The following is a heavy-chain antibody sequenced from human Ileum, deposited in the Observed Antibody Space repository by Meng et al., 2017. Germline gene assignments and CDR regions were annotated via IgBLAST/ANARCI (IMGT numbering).Heavy chain of an antibody. J-gene: IGHJ4*02. Sequence: QWQLQQWGAGLLKPSETPFLTGAVYGGSVSGYYWSWIRQPPGKGLEWIGEINHSGSTNDNPSLKSRVTISVDTSKNQFSLKLSSVTAADTAVYYCARDYYDSSGEDSNDYWGQGTLVTVSS. CDR1: GGSVSGYY. V-gene: IGHV4-34*01. CDR2: INHSGST. CDR3: ARDYYDSSGEDSNDY. D-gene: IGHD3-22*01.